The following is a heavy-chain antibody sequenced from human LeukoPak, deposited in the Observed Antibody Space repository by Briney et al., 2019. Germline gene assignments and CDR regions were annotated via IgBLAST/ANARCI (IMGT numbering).Heavy chain of an antibody. CDR3: AREDTTLDAFDI. CDR2: ISSSSSYI. D-gene: IGHD1-1*01. Sequence: GGSLRLSCAASGFTFSSYSMNWVRQAPGKGLEWVSSISSSSSYIYYADSVKGRFTISRDNAKNSLYLQMNSLRAEDTAVYYCAREDTTLDAFDIWDQGTMVTVSS. CDR1: GFTFSSYS. V-gene: IGHV3-21*01. J-gene: IGHJ3*02.